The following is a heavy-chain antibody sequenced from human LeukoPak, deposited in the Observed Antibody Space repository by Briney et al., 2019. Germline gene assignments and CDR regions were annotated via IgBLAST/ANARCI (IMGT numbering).Heavy chain of an antibody. D-gene: IGHD3/OR15-3a*01. J-gene: IGHJ4*02. V-gene: IGHV3-23*01. CDR2: ISDSGGST. CDR1: GITLNNYG. CDR3: AKRGVVIRVILVGFHKEAYYFES. Sequence: GGSLRLSCAVSGITLNNYGMTWVRQAPGKGLEWVAGISDSGGSTKYADSVKGRFTISRDDPKNTLYLQMNSLRAEDTAVYFCAKRGVVIRVILVGFHKEAYYFESWGQGALVTVSS.